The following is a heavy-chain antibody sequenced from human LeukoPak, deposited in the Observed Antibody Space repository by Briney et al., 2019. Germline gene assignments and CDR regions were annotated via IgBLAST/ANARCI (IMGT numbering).Heavy chain of an antibody. D-gene: IGHD3-22*01. Sequence: ASVKVSCKASGYTFTSYGISWVRQAPGQGLEXXXXXXAYNGNTNYAQKLQGRVTMTTDTSTSTAYMELRSLRSDDTAVYYCARGDSSGYSSYYYYGMDVWGQGTTVTVSS. CDR1: GYTFTSYG. J-gene: IGHJ6*02. V-gene: IGHV1-18*01. CDR2: XXAYNGNT. CDR3: ARGDSSGYSSYYYYGMDV.